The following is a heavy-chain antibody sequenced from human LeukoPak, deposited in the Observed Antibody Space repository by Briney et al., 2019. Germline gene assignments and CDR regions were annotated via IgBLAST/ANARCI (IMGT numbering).Heavy chain of an antibody. CDR1: GGSISSSSYY. CDR2: IYYSGST. CDR3: ANLYGGYCSSTSCYPDDY. V-gene: IGHV4-39*01. J-gene: IGHJ4*02. Sequence: NASETLSLTCTVSGGSISSSSYYWGWIPQPPGKGLEWIGSIYYSGSTHYNPSLKSRVTISVDTSKNQFSLKLSSVTAADTAVYYCANLYGGYCSSTSCYPDDYWGQGTLVTVSS. D-gene: IGHD2-2*01.